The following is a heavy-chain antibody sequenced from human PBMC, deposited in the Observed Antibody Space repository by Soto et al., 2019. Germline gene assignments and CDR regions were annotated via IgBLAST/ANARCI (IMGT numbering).Heavy chain of an antibody. CDR3: AKDRSVAGTSYGMDV. Sequence: GGSLRLSCAASGFTFDDYAMHWVRQAPGKGLEWVSGISWNSGSIGYADSVKGRFTISRDNAKNSLYLQMDSLRAEDTALYYCAKDRSVAGTSYGMDVWGQGTTVTVSS. CDR1: GFTFDDYA. D-gene: IGHD6-19*01. V-gene: IGHV3-9*01. CDR2: ISWNSGSI. J-gene: IGHJ6*02.